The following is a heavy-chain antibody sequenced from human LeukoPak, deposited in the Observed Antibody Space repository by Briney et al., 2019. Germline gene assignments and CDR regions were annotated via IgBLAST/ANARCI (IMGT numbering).Heavy chain of an antibody. CDR1: GYTFTSNG. CDR3: ARDYYGSGSYPYFDY. CDR2: ISTYNGNT. Sequence: VASVTVSCKASGYTFTSNGISWVRQPPGQGLQWMAWISTYNGNTNYAQKLQGRVTMTTDTSTSTAYMELRSLTSDDTAVYYCARDYYGSGSYPYFDYWGQGTLVTVSS. J-gene: IGHJ4*02. D-gene: IGHD3-10*01. V-gene: IGHV1-18*01.